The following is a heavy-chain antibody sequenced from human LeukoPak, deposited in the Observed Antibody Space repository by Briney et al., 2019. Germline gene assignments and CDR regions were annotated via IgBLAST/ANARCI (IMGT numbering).Heavy chain of an antibody. V-gene: IGHV3-21*06. CDR1: GFIFSDYS. Sequence: GGSLRLSCVASGFIFSDYSMDWVRQAPGKGLEWVSSISSSSAYIFYSDSVKGRFTISRDNAQSSLYLQMNSLRAGDTAVYYCARGAEWLYFDYWGQGTLVTVSS. J-gene: IGHJ4*02. CDR3: ARGAEWLYFDY. CDR2: ISSSSAYI. D-gene: IGHD3-3*01.